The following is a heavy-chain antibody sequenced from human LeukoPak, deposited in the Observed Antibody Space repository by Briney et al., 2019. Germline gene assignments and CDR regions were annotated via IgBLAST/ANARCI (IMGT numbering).Heavy chain of an antibody. D-gene: IGHD3-10*01. CDR3: AGVSSEY. J-gene: IGHJ4*02. CDR1: GFSFSNYE. V-gene: IGHV3-48*03. Sequence: PGGSLRLSGAASGFSFSNYEMNWVRQAPGKGLEWVSFISSSGSLIYYADSVKGRFTISRDNAKNSLYLQMNSLRAEDTAVYYCAGVSSEYWGQGTLVTVSS. CDR2: ISSSGSLI.